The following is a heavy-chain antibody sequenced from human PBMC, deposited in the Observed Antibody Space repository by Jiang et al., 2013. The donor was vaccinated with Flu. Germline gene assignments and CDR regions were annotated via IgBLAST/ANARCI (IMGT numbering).Heavy chain of an antibody. J-gene: IGHJ4*02. D-gene: IGHD3-10*01. CDR1: GGSVSSFSYY. CDR2: IYDSGST. V-gene: IGHV4-61*01. CDR3: ARAVITMLRGGIVSGYFDY. Sequence: PGLVKPSETLSLTCTVSGGSVSSFSYYWSWIRQSPGKGLEWIGYIYDSGSTNYNPSLKSRVTISVDTSKSQFSLKLSSVTAADTAVYYCARAVITMLRGGIVSGYFDYWGQGALVTVSS.